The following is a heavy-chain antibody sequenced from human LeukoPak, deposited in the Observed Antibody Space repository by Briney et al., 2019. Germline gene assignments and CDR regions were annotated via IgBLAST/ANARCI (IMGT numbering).Heavy chain of an antibody. J-gene: IGHJ6*03. CDR1: GFTFSSYA. CDR3: AKGTYYDFWSGYGPPDFYYYYYMDV. V-gene: IGHV3-23*01. D-gene: IGHD3-3*01. CDR2: ISGSGGST. Sequence: GGSLRLSCAASGFTFSSYAMSWVRQAPGKGLEWVSAISGSGGSTYYADSVKGRVTISRDNSKNTVYLQMNSLRAEDTAVYYCAKGTYYDFWSGYGPPDFYYYYYMDVWGKGTTVTVSS.